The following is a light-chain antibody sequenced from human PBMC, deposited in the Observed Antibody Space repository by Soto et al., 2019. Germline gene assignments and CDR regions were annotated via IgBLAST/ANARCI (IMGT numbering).Light chain of an antibody. CDR3: QQDSSWPLT. CDR1: QDIRSS. Sequence: EIVMTQSPATLSVSPVERVTLSCMASQDIRSSLAWYQQKPGQAPRLLIYGASIRATGVPATFSGSGSGTEFTLSISSLQSEHLGVYYCQQDSSWPLTFGGGTKVDNK. CDR2: GAS. J-gene: IGKJ4*01. V-gene: IGKV3-15*01.